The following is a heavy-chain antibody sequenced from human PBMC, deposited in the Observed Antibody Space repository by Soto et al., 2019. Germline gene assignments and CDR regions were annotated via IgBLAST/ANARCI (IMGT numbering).Heavy chain of an antibody. J-gene: IGHJ1*01. CDR1: GGSFSGYY. CDR3: ATDHTAAGRGVFAS. CDR2: INHSGST. V-gene: IGHV4-34*01. Sequence: QVQLQQWGAGLLKPSETLSLTCAVYGGSFSGYYWSWIRQPPGKGLEWIGEINHSGSTNYNPSLKSRVTIXFXTXXHRLPLHLSSVPAADTAVYYCATDHTAAGRGVFASWGQGTLVPVSS. D-gene: IGHD6-13*01.